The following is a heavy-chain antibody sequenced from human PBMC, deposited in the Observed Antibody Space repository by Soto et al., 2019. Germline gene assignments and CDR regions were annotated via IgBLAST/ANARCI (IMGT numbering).Heavy chain of an antibody. D-gene: IGHD3-3*01. CDR2: ISSSSSYI. CDR3: AKGKAHTLFGVDTLFDY. J-gene: IGHJ4*02. CDR1: GFTFSSYG. Sequence: GGSLRLSCAASGFTFSSYGMNWVRQAPGKGLEWVSSISSSSSYIYYADSVKGRFTISRDNSQKTLYPQMNSLRAEDTAIYYCAKGKAHTLFGVDTLFDYWGQGTLVTVSS. V-gene: IGHV3-21*04.